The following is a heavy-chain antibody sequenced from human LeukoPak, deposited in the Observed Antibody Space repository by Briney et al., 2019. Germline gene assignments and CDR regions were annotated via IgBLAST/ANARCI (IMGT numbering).Heavy chain of an antibody. D-gene: IGHD6-6*01. CDR3: ARASGPSIAAPGFDY. J-gene: IGHJ4*02. CDR1: GGSISSYY. Sequence: SETLSLTCTVSGGSISSYYWRWIRQPPGKGLEWVGYIYYSGSTNYNPSLKSRVTISVDTSKNQFSLTLSSVTAADTAVYYCARASGPSIAAPGFDYWGQGTLVTVSS. CDR2: IYYSGST. V-gene: IGHV4-59*01.